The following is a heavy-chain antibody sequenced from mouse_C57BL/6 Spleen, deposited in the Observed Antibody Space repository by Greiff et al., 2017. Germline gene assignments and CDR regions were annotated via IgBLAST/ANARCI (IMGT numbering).Heavy chain of an antibody. Sequence: VQLQQSGPELVKPGASVKIYGKASGYAFSSSWMNWVKQRPGKGLEWIGRIYPGDGDTNYNGKFKGKATLTADKSSSTTYMKLSSLTSEDSAVYFCATDYSNSWFDYWGQGTLVTVSA. V-gene: IGHV1-82*01. CDR2: IYPGDGDT. CDR3: ATDYSNSWFDY. J-gene: IGHJ3*01. D-gene: IGHD2-5*01. CDR1: GYAFSSSW.